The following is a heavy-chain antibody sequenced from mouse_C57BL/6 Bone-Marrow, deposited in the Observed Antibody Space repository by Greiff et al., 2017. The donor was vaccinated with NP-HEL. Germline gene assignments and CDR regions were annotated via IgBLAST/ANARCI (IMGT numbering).Heavy chain of an antibody. CDR3: AHYDDAIDY. D-gene: IGHD2-4*01. J-gene: IGHJ4*01. CDR2: IYPRSGNT. CDR1: GYTFTSYG. Sequence: VQLQQSGAELARPGASVKLSCKASGYTFTSYGISWVKQRTGQGLEWIGEIYPRSGNTYYNEKFKGKATLTADKSSSTAYMELRSLTSEDSAVYFCAHYDDAIDYWGQGTSVTVSS. V-gene: IGHV1-81*01.